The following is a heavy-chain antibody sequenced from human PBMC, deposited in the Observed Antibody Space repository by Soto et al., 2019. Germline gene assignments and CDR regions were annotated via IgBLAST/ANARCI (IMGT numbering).Heavy chain of an antibody. CDR1: RGSFSGFY. D-gene: IGHD5-18*01. CDR3: ARGRGYVYGYYFYGMDV. CDR2: INHSGST. V-gene: IGHV4-34*01. J-gene: IGHJ6*02. Sequence: QVQLQQWGAGLLKPSETLALSCGVYRGSFSGFYWSWIRQTPGKGLEWIGEINHSGSTNYNPSFKNRVTISVDRSTNNYTLKMTSVTAADAAVYYCARGRGYVYGYYFYGMDVWGQGTTVTVSS.